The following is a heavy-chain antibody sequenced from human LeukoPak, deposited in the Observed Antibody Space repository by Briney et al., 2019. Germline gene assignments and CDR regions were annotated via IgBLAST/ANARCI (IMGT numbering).Heavy chain of an antibody. CDR1: GGSFSGYY. Sequence: SETLSLTCAVYGGSFSGYYWSWIGQPPGKGREWIGEINHSGSTNYNPPLKSRVTISVDTSKNQFSLKLRSVTAADTAVYYCARGDGYSYGYYFDYWGQGTLVTVSS. V-gene: IGHV4-34*01. CDR2: INHSGST. J-gene: IGHJ4*02. D-gene: IGHD5-18*01. CDR3: ARGDGYSYGYYFDY.